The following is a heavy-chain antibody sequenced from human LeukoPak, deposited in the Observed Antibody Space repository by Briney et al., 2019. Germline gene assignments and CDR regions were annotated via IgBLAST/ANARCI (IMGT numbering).Heavy chain of an antibody. CDR2: MNPNSGNT. D-gene: IGHD6-13*01. CDR3: ARDISTTRRSWYQSYYMDV. V-gene: IGHV1-8*02. CDR1: GYTFTSYD. Sequence: ASVKVSCKASGYTFTSYDINWVRQATGQGLEWMGWMNPNSGNTGYAQKFQGRVTMTRDTSISTAYMELSRLRSDDTAVYFCARDISTTRRSWYQSYYMDVWGKGTTVTISS. J-gene: IGHJ6*03.